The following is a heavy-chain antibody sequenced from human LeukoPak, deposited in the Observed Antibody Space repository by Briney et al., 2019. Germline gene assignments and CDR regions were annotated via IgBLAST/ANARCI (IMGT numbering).Heavy chain of an antibody. J-gene: IGHJ4*02. D-gene: IGHD6-13*01. CDR2: IYYSGST. CDR3: ARQSGPYTSSWFDY. CDR1: GGSISSYY. Sequence: SETLSLTCTVSGGSISSYYWSWIRQPPGKGLEWIGYIYYSGSTNYNPSLKSRVTISVDTSKSQFSLKLSSVTAADTAVYYCARQSGPYTSSWFDYWGQGTLVTVSS. V-gene: IGHV4-59*08.